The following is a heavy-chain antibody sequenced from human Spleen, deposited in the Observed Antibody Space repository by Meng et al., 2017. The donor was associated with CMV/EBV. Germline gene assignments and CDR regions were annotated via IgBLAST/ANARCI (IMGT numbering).Heavy chain of an antibody. D-gene: IGHD6-25*01. V-gene: IGHV2-5*02. J-gene: IGHJ4*02. CDR1: VFSLLPSGVV. CDR3: AHGHGSHFDY. Sequence: STFSVFSLLPSGVVFGFVRPPPGKALEWLALIYWADDKRYSPSLKRRLTIPKDTSKTQVVLTMTNMDPVDTATYYCAHGHGSHFDYWGQGTLVTVSS. CDR2: IYWADDK.